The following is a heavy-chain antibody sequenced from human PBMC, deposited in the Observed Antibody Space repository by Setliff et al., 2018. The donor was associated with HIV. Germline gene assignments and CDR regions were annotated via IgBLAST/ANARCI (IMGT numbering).Heavy chain of an antibody. CDR3: ASHPSVYGPPFDY. D-gene: IGHD2-8*01. Sequence: GGSLRLSCTASGFMFDDYTMNWVRQAPGKGLEWVCLISSSGNIIYYADSVKGRFTISRDNAKNSLYLQMNSLRAEDTAVYYCASHPSVYGPPFDYWGQGTLVTVSS. CDR2: ISSSGNII. CDR1: GFMFDDYT. J-gene: IGHJ4*02. V-gene: IGHV3-21*06.